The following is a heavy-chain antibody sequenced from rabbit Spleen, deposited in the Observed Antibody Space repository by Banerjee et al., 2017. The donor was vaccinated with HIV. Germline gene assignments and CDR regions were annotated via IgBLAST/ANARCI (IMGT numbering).Heavy chain of an antibody. J-gene: IGHJ4*01. D-gene: IGHD4-2*01. Sequence: QEQLVESGGGLVKPGASLTLTCKASGFPFSNKAVMCWVRQAPGKGLQWIACIVTGSSGSTYYASWAKGRFTISKTSSTTVTLQVTSLTAADTATYFCVRDQAGYAGFGPFYFNLWGPGTLVTVS. CDR3: VRDQAGYAGFGPFYFNL. CDR2: IVTGSSGST. V-gene: IGHV1S45*01. CDR1: GFPFSNKAV.